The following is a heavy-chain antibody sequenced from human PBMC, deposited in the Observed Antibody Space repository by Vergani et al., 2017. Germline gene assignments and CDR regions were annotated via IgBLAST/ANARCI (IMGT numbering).Heavy chain of an antibody. D-gene: IGHD3-10*01. CDR2: ISYDGSNK. V-gene: IGHV3-30-3*01. Sequence: VQLVESGGGLVKPGGSLRLSCAASGFTFSSYAMHWVRQAPGKGLEWVAVISYDGSNKYYADSVKGRFTISRDNSMNTLYLQMNSLRAEDTAVYYCARVGYYGSGSYYRAPYDYWGQGTLVTVSS. J-gene: IGHJ4*02. CDR1: GFTFSSYA. CDR3: ARVGYYGSGSYYRAPYDY.